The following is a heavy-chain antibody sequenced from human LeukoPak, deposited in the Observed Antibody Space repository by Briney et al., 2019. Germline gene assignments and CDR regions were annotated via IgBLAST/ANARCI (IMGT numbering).Heavy chain of an antibody. D-gene: IGHD5-18*01. J-gene: IGHJ4*02. CDR3: AKDLRGYNYGFYFDY. V-gene: IGHV3-23*01. CDR1: GFTFSSYA. Sequence: GGSLRLSCAASGFTFSSYAMSWVRQAPGKGLEWVSAISGSGGSTYYADSVKGRFTIPRDNSKNTLYLQMNSLRAEDTAVYYCAKDLRGYNYGFYFDYWGQGTLVTVSS. CDR2: ISGSGGST.